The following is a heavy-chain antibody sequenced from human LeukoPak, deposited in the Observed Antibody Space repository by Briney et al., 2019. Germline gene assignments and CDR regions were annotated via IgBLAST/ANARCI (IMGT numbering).Heavy chain of an antibody. V-gene: IGHV1-2*02. CDR2: IDPNSGGT. Sequence: ASVKVSCKASGYTFTVYYIHWVRQAPGQGLEWMGWIDPNSGGTNYAQKFQGSATMTRDTSISTAYMELSRLTSDDTAVYYCTKGYRGNSYLGDYWGQGALVTVSS. J-gene: IGHJ4*02. CDR3: TKGYRGNSYLGDY. CDR1: GYTFTVYY. D-gene: IGHD4-23*01.